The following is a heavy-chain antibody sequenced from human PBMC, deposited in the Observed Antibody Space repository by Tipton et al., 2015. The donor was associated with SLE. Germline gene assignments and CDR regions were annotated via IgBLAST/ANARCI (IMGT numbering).Heavy chain of an antibody. Sequence: SLRLSCAASGFTFSRYWMSWVRQAPGKGLEWVANIKQDGSEKDYVDSVKGRFTISRDNAKNSLYLQMNSLRVEDTAVYYCASTFYCGGACYPYYFDYWGQ. J-gene: IGHJ4*02. V-gene: IGHV3-7*01. CDR1: GFTFSRYW. CDR3: ASTFYCGGACYPYYFDY. D-gene: IGHD2-21*01. CDR2: IKQDGSEK.